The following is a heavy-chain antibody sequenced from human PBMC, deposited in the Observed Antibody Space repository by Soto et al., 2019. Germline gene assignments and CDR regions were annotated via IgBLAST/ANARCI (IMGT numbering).Heavy chain of an antibody. V-gene: IGHV3-23*01. CDR1: GFTFSSYA. CDR3: AKAPVYYCSSTSCTNYFDY. D-gene: IGHD2-2*01. CDR2: ISGSGGST. Sequence: GGSLRLSCAASGFTFSSYAMSWVRQAPGKGLEWVSAISGSGGSTYYADSVKGRFTISRDNSKSTLYLQMNSLRAEGTAVYYCAKAPVYYCSSTSCTNYFDYWGQGTLVTVSS. J-gene: IGHJ4*02.